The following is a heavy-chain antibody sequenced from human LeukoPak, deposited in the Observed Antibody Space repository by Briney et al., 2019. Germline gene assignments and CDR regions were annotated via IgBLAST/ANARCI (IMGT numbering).Heavy chain of an antibody. CDR2: MNHNSGNR. CDR3: ARGLSVFEFDY. Sequence: AAVKVSCKAPGYTFTSYDINWVRQATGQGLEWMGWMNHNSGNRGYAQKSQGRVTMTKNTSISTDDMELSRLRSEDTAVYYCARGLSVFEFDYWGQGTLVTVSS. V-gene: IGHV1-8*01. D-gene: IGHD3-16*02. J-gene: IGHJ4*02. CDR1: GYTFTSYD.